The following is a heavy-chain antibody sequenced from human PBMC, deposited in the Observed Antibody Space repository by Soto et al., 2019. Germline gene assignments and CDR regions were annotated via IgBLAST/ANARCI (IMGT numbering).Heavy chain of an antibody. V-gene: IGHV1-69*13. CDR1: GGTFSSYA. D-gene: IGHD5-18*01. CDR3: ARERDSYGSPFAY. CDR2: IIPIFGTA. J-gene: IGHJ4*02. Sequence: ASVKVSCKASGGTFSSYAISWVRQAPGQGLEWMGGIIPIFGTANYAQKFQGRVTITADESTSTAYMELSSLRSEDTAVYYCARERDSYGSPFAYWGQGTLVTVSS.